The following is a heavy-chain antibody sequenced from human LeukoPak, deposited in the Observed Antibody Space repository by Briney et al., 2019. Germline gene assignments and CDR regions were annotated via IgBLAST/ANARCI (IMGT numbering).Heavy chain of an antibody. J-gene: IGHJ4*02. CDR2: ISSSSSYI. CDR3: AKAKYYYDSSGYFDY. V-gene: IGHV3-21*01. D-gene: IGHD3-22*01. CDR1: GFTVSSNS. Sequence: GGSLRLSCTVSGFTVSSNSMSWVRQAPGKGLEWVSSISSSSSYIYYADSVKGRFTISRDNAKNSLYLQMNSLRAEDTAVYYCAKAKYYYDSSGYFDYWGQGTLVTVSS.